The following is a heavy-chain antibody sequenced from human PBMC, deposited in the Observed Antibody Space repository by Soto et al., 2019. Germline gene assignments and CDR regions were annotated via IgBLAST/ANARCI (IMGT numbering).Heavy chain of an antibody. J-gene: IGHJ4*02. Sequence: VGSLRLSCAASGFTFSSYAMSWVRQAPGKGLEWVSAISGSGGSTYYADSVKGRFTISRDNSKNTLYLQMISLRAEDTAVYYCAKDVVVVAATLFDYWGQGTLVTVSS. CDR2: ISGSGGST. CDR1: GFTFSSYA. D-gene: IGHD2-15*01. CDR3: AKDVVVVAATLFDY. V-gene: IGHV3-23*01.